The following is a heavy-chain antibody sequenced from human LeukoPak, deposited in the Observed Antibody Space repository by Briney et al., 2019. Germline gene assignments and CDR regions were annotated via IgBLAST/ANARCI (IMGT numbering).Heavy chain of an antibody. J-gene: IGHJ4*02. CDR2: IIPIFGTA. CDR1: GGTFSSYA. V-gene: IGHV1-69*05. D-gene: IGHD3-3*01. Sequence: SVKVSCKASGGTFSSYAISWVRQAPGQGLEWMGGIIPIFGTANYAQKFQGRVTITTDESTSTAYMELSRLRSDDTAVYYCARQSNRLRFLGYWGQGTLVTVSS. CDR3: ARQSNRLRFLGY.